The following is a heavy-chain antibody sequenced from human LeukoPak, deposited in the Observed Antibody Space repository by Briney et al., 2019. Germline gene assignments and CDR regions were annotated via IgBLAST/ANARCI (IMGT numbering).Heavy chain of an antibody. D-gene: IGHD3-16*02. V-gene: IGHV3-48*03. Sequence: GGSLRLSCTASGFTFSTYEMNWVRPAPGKELEWISYISGSGSSIFYADSLQGRFTVSRDNAKNSVYLQMNSLRAEDTAVYYCAREGGFGYDDAFDTWGHGTTVTVSS. J-gene: IGHJ3*02. CDR3: AREGGFGYDDAFDT. CDR2: ISGSGSSI. CDR1: GFTFSTYE.